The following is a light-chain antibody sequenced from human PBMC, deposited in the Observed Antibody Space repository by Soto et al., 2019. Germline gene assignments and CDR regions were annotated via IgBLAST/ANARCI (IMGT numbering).Light chain of an antibody. CDR1: SSDVGGYYY. V-gene: IGLV2-8*01. CDR3: SSYAGTNTPYV. J-gene: IGLJ1*01. Sequence: QSALTQPPSASGSPGQSVTISCTGTSSDVGGYYYVSWYQQHPGKAHKLMIYEVSKRPSGVPDRFSGSKSGNTASLTVSGLQAEDEADYYCSSYAGTNTPYVFGTGTKVTVL. CDR2: EVS.